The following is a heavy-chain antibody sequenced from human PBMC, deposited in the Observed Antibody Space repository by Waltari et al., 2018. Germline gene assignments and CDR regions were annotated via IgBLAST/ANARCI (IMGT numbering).Heavy chain of an antibody. Sequence: QVQLQESGPGLVKPSETLSLTCTVSGGSISSYYWSWIRQPPGKGLEWIGYSYYSGSTNYNPSLKSRVTISVDTSKNQFSLKLSSVTAADTAVYYCARSDDSSGLGPDWFDPWGQGTLVTVSS. CDR2: SYYSGST. CDR1: GGSISSYY. V-gene: IGHV4-59*01. J-gene: IGHJ5*02. CDR3: ARSDDSSGLGPDWFDP. D-gene: IGHD3-22*01.